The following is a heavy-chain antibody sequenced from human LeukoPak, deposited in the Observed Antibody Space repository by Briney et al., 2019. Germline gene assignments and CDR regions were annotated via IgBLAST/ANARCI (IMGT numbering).Heavy chain of an antibody. V-gene: IGHV3-23*01. J-gene: IGHJ1*01. Sequence: GGSLRLSCAASGFTFSSYAMSWVRQAPGKGLEWVSAISGSGGSTYYADSVKGRFTISRDNSKNTLYLQMNSLRAEVTAVYYCAKGSLGYCSNTSCAGTYWGQGTLVTVSS. CDR2: ISGSGGST. CDR1: GFTFSSYA. CDR3: AKGSLGYCSNTSCAGTY. D-gene: IGHD2-2*01.